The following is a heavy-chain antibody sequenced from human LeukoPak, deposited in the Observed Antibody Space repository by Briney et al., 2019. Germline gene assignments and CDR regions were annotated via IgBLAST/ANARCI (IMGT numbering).Heavy chain of an antibody. CDR3: ARQRPGAKRRETGLAARPPGGY. Sequence: SETLSLTCTVSGGSISSYYWSWIRQPPGKGLEWIGYIYYSGSTNYNPSLKSRVTISVDTSKNQFSLKLSSVTAADTAVYYCARQRPGAKRRETGLAARPPGGYWGQGTLVTVSS. J-gene: IGHJ4*02. V-gene: IGHV4-59*08. D-gene: IGHD6-6*01. CDR1: GGSISSYY. CDR2: IYYSGST.